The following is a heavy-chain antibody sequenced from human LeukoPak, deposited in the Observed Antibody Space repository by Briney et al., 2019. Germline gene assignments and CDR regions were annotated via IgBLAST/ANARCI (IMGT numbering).Heavy chain of an antibody. J-gene: IGHJ4*02. D-gene: IGHD3-16*01. Sequence: SETLSLVCTVSGGSISSNAGYYWGGVRQPPGKGLVWIESMSHSGLTYYNPSLKSRVNISIDTSKSQFSLRLSSVTAADTAVYYCARHGNYVFDYWGQGTLVTVSS. V-gene: IGHV4-39*01. CDR3: ARHGNYVFDY. CDR2: MSHSGLT. CDR1: GGSISSNAGYY.